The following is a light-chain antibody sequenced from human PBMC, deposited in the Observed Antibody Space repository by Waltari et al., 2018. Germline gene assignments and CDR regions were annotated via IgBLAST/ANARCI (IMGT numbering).Light chain of an antibody. CDR1: SSNIGAGYD. CDR3: QSYDSSLSGVV. J-gene: IGLJ2*01. V-gene: IGLV1-40*01. CDR2: GNS. Sequence: QSVLTQPPSVSGAPGQRATIPCTGSSSNIGAGYDVHGYQQLPGTAPKLLIYGNSNRPSGVPDRFSGSKSGTSASLAITGLQAEDEADYYCQSYDSSLSGVVFGGGTKLTVL.